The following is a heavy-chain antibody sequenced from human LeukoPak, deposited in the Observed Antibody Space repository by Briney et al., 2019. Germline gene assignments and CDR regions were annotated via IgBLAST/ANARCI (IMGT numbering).Heavy chain of an antibody. D-gene: IGHD3-9*01. CDR1: GFTFSSYA. CDR3: AKLGYYDILTGGSDWFDP. CDR2: ISGSGGST. J-gene: IGHJ5*02. Sequence: QPGGSLRLSCAASGFTFSSYAMSWVRQAPGKGLEWVSAISGSGGSTYYADSVKGRFTISRDNSKNTLYLQMNSLRAEDTAVYYCAKLGYYDILTGGSDWFDPWGQGTLVTVSS. V-gene: IGHV3-23*01.